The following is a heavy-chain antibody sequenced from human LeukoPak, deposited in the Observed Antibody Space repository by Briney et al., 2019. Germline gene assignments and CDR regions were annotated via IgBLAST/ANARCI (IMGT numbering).Heavy chain of an antibody. CDR1: GGTVSSYA. V-gene: IGHV1-69*05. CDR3: ARSRSLEGVVIAY. CDR2: IIPIFGTA. J-gene: IGHJ4*02. D-gene: IGHD3-3*01. Sequence: ASVKVSRKASGGTVSSYAISWVRQAPGQGLEWMGGIIPIFGTANYAQKFQGRVTITTDESTSTAYMELSSLRSEDTAVYYCARSRSLEGVVIAYWGQGTLVTVSS.